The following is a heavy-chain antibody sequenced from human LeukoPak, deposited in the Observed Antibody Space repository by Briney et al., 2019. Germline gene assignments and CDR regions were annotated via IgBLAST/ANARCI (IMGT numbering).Heavy chain of an antibody. J-gene: IGHJ4*02. CDR3: ARDRGSGWYRDFDY. CDR2: IWYDGSNK. CDR1: GFTFSSYG. D-gene: IGHD6-19*01. V-gene: IGHV3-33*01. Sequence: GGSLRLSCAASGFTFSSYGMHWVRQAPGKGLEWVAVIWYDGSNKYYADSVKGRFTISRDNSKHTLYLQMNSLRAEDTAVYYCARDRGSGWYRDFDYWGQGTLVTVSS.